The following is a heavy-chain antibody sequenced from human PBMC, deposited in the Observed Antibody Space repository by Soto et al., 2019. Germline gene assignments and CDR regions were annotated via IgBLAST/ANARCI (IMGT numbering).Heavy chain of an antibody. Sequence: GGSLRLSCASSGFNFSLYAMNWVRQTPGKGLEWVAVISFDGNNTYYADSVRGRFIISRDSSRSMLYLQMNNLKPEDSAIYYCARGGCCSICCVSKFDTWGQGTRVPVTS. CDR1: GFNFSLYA. CDR2: ISFDGNNT. CDR3: ARGGCCSICCVSKFDT. D-gene: IGHD2-2*01. J-gene: IGHJ4*02. V-gene: IGHV3-30-3*01.